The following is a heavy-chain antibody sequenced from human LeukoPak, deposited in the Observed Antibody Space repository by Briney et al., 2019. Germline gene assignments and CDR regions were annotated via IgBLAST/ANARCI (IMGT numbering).Heavy chain of an antibody. CDR1: GFTFSSYA. D-gene: IGHD1-26*01. CDR2: ISYDGSNK. CDR3: VRRGSYYVDC. V-gene: IGHV3-30-3*01. Sequence: PGGSLRLSCAASGFTFSSYAMHWVRQAPGKGLEWVAVISYDGSNKYYADSVKGRFTISRDNSKNTLYLQMNSLRAEDTAVYYCVRRGSYYVDCWGQGTLVTVSS. J-gene: IGHJ4*02.